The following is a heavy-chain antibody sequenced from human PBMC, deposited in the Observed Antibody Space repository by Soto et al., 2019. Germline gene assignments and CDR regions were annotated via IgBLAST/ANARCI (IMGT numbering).Heavy chain of an antibody. CDR2: ISPDSGVT. D-gene: IGHD1-20*01. CDR1: GYTFSDSY. J-gene: IGHJ4*01. Sequence: QVQLVQSGAEVKKPGASVKVSCKASGYTFSDSYMHWVRQAPGQGLEWMGWISPDSGVTSYAQRFQGRVTMTRDTSITTAYMELSSLRSDDTAVFYCARAGRANWNFDYWGHGTLITVSS. V-gene: IGHV1-2*02. CDR3: ARAGRANWNFDY.